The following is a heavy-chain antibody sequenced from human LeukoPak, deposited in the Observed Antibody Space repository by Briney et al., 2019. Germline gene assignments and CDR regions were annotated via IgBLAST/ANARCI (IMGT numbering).Heavy chain of an antibody. J-gene: IGHJ5*02. CDR1: GGSISSSSSF. D-gene: IGHD1-26*01. Sequence: SETLSLTCTVSGGSISSSSSFWAWIRQPPGKGLEWIGSFYYIGSTYYNPSLKSRVTISVDTSKNQPSLKLNSVTAADTAVYYCARSLSLSGNTNWFDPWGQGTLVTVSS. V-gene: IGHV4-39*01. CDR2: FYYIGST. CDR3: ARSLSLSGNTNWFDP.